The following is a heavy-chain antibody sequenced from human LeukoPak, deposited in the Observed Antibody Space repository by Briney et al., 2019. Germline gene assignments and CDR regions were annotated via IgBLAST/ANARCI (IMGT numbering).Heavy chain of an antibody. CDR1: GGSFSGYY. D-gene: IGHD1-1*01. CDR3: ARARCTTEFDP. CDR2: INHSGST. Sequence: SETLSLTCVVYGGSFSGYYWSWIRQPPGKGLEWIGEINHSGSTNYNPSLKSRVTISVDTSKNQFSLKLSSVTAADTAVYYCARARCTTEFDPWGQGTLVTVSS. V-gene: IGHV4-34*01. J-gene: IGHJ5*02.